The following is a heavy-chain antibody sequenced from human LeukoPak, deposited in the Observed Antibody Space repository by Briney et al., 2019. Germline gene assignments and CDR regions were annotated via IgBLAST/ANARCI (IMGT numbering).Heavy chain of an antibody. CDR3: ARGSILTGYYTPSFDY. V-gene: IGHV3-64*01. CDR2: ISSNGGST. Sequence: PGGSLRLSCAASGFTFSSYAMHWVRQAPGKGLEYVSAISSNGGSTYYANSVKGRFTISRDNSKNTLYLQMGSLRAEDMAAYYCARGSILTGYYTPSFDYWGQGTLVTVSS. D-gene: IGHD3-9*01. J-gene: IGHJ4*02. CDR1: GFTFSSYA.